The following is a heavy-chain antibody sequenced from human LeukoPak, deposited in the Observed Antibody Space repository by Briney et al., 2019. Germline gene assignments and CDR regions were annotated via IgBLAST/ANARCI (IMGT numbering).Heavy chain of an antibody. CDR2: IYYSGST. CDR3: ARERYYDSSGYFYY. J-gene: IGHJ4*02. D-gene: IGHD3-22*01. V-gene: IGHV4-39*07. Sequence: SETLSLTCTVSGASLSVSGRNWGWVRQPPGKGLEWIASIYYSGSTYYSPSLESRVTMSVDTSKNQFSLKLSSVTAADTAVYYCARERYYDSSGYFYYWGQGTLVTVSS. CDR1: GASLSVSGRN.